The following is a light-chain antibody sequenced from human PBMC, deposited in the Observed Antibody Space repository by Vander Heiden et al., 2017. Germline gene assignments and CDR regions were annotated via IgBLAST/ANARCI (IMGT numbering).Light chain of an antibody. V-gene: IGKV1-5*03. CDR3: QRYNSYSWT. Sequence: DIQMTQSPSTLSAPVGDRVTITCQARKSSSSWLAWYQQKPGKAPKLLIYKACSLESGVPTRFSGGGSGTEFTLTISSLQPDDFATYYCQRYNSYSWTFGQGTKVEIK. CDR1: KSSSSW. CDR2: KAC. J-gene: IGKJ1*01.